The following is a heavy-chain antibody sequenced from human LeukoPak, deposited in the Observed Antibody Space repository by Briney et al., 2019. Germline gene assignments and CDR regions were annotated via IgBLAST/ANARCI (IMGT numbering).Heavy chain of an antibody. V-gene: IGHV3-15*01. Sequence: TGGSLRLSCAASGFTFSNAWMSWVRQAPGKGQEWVGRIKSKTDGGTTDYAAPVKGRFTISRDDSKNTLYLQMNSLKTEDTAVYYRTTGVGDYKFDYWGQGTLVTVSS. D-gene: IGHD4-17*01. J-gene: IGHJ4*02. CDR2: IKSKTDGGTT. CDR1: GFTFSNAW. CDR3: TTGVGDYKFDY.